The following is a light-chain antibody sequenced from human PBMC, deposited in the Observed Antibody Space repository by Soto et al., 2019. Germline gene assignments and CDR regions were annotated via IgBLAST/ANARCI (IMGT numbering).Light chain of an antibody. Sequence: QSALTQPASVSGYPGQSIAISCTGTSSDVGGYNYVSWYQQHPGKAPKLIIYDVSNRPSGVSNRFSGSKSGNAASLTISGLQAEDEADYYCSSYTSSSLYVFGTGTKLTVL. V-gene: IGLV2-14*01. CDR2: DVS. CDR1: SSDVGGYNY. J-gene: IGLJ1*01. CDR3: SSYTSSSLYV.